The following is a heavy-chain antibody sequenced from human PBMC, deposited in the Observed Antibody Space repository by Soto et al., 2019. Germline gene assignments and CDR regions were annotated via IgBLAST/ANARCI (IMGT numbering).Heavy chain of an antibody. CDR3: VKDVPYYFDISGYYLDY. Sequence: GGSLRLSCSVSGFTFSNYAMSWVRQAPGKGLEWVSAITAGGGSTYYAISVTGRFTISRDNSKNTLYLQMNSLRAEDTAVYYCVKDVPYYFDISGYYLDYWGQGSLVTVSS. V-gene: IGHV3-23*01. J-gene: IGHJ4*02. CDR2: ITAGGGST. D-gene: IGHD3-22*01. CDR1: GFTFSNYA.